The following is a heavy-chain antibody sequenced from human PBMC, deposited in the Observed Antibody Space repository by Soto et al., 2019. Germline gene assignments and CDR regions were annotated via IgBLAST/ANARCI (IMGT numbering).Heavy chain of an antibody. CDR3: ASSVAKYYYYGMDV. V-gene: IGHV1-69*12. J-gene: IGHJ6*02. Sequence: QVQLVQSGAEVKKPGSSVKVSCKASGGTFSSYAISWVRQAPGQGLEWMGGIIPIFGTANYAQKFQGRVTITADEATSTAYMELSSMRSEVTAVYYCASSVAKYYYYGMDVWGQGTTVTVSS. D-gene: IGHD5-12*01. CDR2: IIPIFGTA. CDR1: GGTFSSYA.